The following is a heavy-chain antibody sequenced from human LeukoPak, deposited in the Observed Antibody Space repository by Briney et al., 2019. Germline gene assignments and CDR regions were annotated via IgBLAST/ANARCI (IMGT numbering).Heavy chain of an antibody. V-gene: IGHV3-7*01. CDR3: ARDSSLAYFTIGY. D-gene: IGHD2-21*01. J-gene: IGHJ4*02. CDR1: GFTFSSYW. Sequence: GGSLRLSCAASGFTFSSYWMSWVRQAPGKGLEWVANIKQDGSEKYYVDSVKGRFTISRDNAKNSLYLQMNSLRAEDTAVYYCARDSSLAYFTIGYWGQGTLVTVSS. CDR2: IKQDGSEK.